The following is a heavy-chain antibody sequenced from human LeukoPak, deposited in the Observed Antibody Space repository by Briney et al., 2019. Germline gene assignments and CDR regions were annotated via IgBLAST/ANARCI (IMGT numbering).Heavy chain of an antibody. J-gene: IGHJ5*02. CDR1: GFTFSSSW. CDR3: VRSHHPGGWFDP. D-gene: IGHD3-10*01. V-gene: IGHV3-7*01. CDR2: INPDTSEI. Sequence: PGKSLRLSCEASGFTFSSSWMSWVRQGPGKGLEWVASINPDTSEIHYVDAVRGRFTISRDNAKNSLYLQMSSLTADDTALYYCVRSHHPGGWFDPWGQGTLVTVSS.